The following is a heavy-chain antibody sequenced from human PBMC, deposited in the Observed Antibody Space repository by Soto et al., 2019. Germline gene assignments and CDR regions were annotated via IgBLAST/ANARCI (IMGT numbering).Heavy chain of an antibody. Sequence: SETLSLTCTVSGGSISSSSYYWAWIRQPPGKGLEWIGNIQYSGSTYYNPSLKSRVTISVDTSKNQFSLKLSSVTAADTAVYYCARRTSSGWFFDYWGQGTLVTVSS. J-gene: IGHJ4*02. V-gene: IGHV4-39*01. D-gene: IGHD6-19*01. CDR2: IQYSGST. CDR3: ARRTSSGWFFDY. CDR1: GGSISSSSYY.